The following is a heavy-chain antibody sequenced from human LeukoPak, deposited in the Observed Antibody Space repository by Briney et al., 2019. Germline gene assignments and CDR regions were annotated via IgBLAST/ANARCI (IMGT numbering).Heavy chain of an antibody. Sequence: SETLSLTCTVSGGSISSSSDYWGWIRQAPGKGLEWIGSFFVSGSTHYNPSLRSRATLFVDTSKNQFSLKLTSMTAADAATYFCARQFATAAADTRGYFDYRGQGTVVAVSS. D-gene: IGHD6-25*01. V-gene: IGHV4-39*01. J-gene: IGHJ4*02. CDR2: FFVSGST. CDR1: GGSISSSSDY. CDR3: ARQFATAAADTRGYFDY.